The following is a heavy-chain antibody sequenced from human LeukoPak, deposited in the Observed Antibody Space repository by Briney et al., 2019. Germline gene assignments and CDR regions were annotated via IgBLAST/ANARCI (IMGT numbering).Heavy chain of an antibody. CDR1: GFTLSRYW. D-gene: IGHD4-23*01. CDR3: AKDHYGGNHYYFGMDV. Sequence: GGSLRLSCEASGFTLSRYWMNWVRQAPGKGLVWVANIKEGGRETDYLDSVKGRFTISRDNSKNTLYLQMDSLSAEDTAVYYCAKDHYGGNHYYFGMDVWGQGTTVTVSS. J-gene: IGHJ6*02. V-gene: IGHV3-7*03. CDR2: IKEGGRET.